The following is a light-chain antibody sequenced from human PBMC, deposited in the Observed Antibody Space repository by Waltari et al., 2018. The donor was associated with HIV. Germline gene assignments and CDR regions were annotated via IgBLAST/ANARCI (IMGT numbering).Light chain of an antibody. CDR1: QSVLYISNNKNY. J-gene: IGKJ1*01. V-gene: IGKV4-1*01. CDR3: QQYYSNPWT. Sequence: DIVMTQSPDSLAVSLGERATFNCTSSQSVLYISNNKNYLAWYQQKPGQPPTLLIYWASSRESGVPDRVSGSGSGTDFTLTISSLQAEDVAIYYCQQYYSNPWTFGQGTKVEIK. CDR2: WAS.